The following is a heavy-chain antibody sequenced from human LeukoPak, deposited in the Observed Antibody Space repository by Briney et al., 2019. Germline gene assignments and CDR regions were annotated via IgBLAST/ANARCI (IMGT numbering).Heavy chain of an antibody. V-gene: IGHV3-48*03. CDR2: MTSGGSTI. CDR3: TKDLGSSSWRPPNYYGMDV. D-gene: IGHD6-13*01. CDR1: GFTFSSYE. J-gene: IGHJ6*02. Sequence: GGSLRLSCAASGFTFSSYEMNWVRQAPGKGLEWVAYMTSGGSTIYYADSVKGRFTISRDNSKNTLYLQMNSLTAEDTAVYYCTKDLGSSSWRPPNYYGMDVWGQGTTVTVSS.